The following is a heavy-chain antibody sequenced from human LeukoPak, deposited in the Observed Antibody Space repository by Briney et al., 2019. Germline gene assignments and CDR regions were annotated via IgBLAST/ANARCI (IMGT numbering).Heavy chain of an antibody. V-gene: IGHV1-2*02. CDR2: IDPNSGGT. Sequence: GGSLRLSCAASGFTFSSYAMHWVRQAPGQGLEWMAWIDPNSGGTNFAQNFQGRVTVTRDTSISTAYMELSRLRSDDTAVYYCSRGGINWGCYFDYWGQGTLVTVSS. CDR1: GFTFSSYA. J-gene: IGHJ4*02. CDR3: SRGGINWGCYFDY. D-gene: IGHD7-27*01.